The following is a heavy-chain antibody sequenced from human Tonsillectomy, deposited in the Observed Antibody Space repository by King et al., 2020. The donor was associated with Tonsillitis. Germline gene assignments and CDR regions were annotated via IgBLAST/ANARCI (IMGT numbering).Heavy chain of an antibody. Sequence: QLQESGPGLVKPSETLSLTCTVSGGSISSYYWSWIRQPPGKGLEWIGYIYYSGSTNYNPSLKSRVTISVDTSKNQFSLKLSSVTAADTAVYYCARAALDTAMGFDIWGQWTMVTVSS. CDR1: GGSISSYY. V-gene: IGHV4-59*01. D-gene: IGHD5-18*01. CDR2: IYYSGST. CDR3: ARAALDTAMGFDI. J-gene: IGHJ3*02.